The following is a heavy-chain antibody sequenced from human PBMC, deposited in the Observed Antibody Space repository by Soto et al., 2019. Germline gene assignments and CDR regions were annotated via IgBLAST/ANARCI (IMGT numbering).Heavy chain of an antibody. D-gene: IGHD3-3*01. Sequence: GGSLRLSCAASGFTVSSNYMSWVRQAPGKGLEWVSVTYDNGRTYYAESVKGRFTVYRDNSQNTLSLQTSSLRAEDTAVYFCARLFLNLYAMDVWGQGTTVTVSS. V-gene: IGHV3-53*01. CDR2: TYDNGRT. J-gene: IGHJ6*02. CDR3: ARLFLNLYAMDV. CDR1: GFTVSSNY.